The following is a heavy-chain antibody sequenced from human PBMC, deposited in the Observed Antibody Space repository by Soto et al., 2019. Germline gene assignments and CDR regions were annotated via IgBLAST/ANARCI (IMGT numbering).Heavy chain of an antibody. J-gene: IGHJ6*02. CDR1: GFTFSNAW. CDR2: IKSKTDGGTT. D-gene: IGHD5-18*01. CDR3: STILNYGYQRYYDYYSMDV. Sequence: GESLKISCAASGFTFSNAWMNWVRQAPGKGLEWVGRIKSKTDGGTTDYAAPVKGRFTISRDDSKNTLYLQMNSLKTEDTAVYYCSTILNYGYQRYYDYYSMDVCGQMSTVTVSS. V-gene: IGHV3-15*07.